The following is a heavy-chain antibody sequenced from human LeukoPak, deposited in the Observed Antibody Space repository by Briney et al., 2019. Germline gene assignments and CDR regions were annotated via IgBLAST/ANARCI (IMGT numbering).Heavy chain of an antibody. Sequence: PGGSLRLSCAASGFTFSSYSMNWVRQAPGKGLEWVSSISSSSSYIYYADSVKGRFTISRDNAKNSLYLQMNSLRAEDTAVYYCARNQRPGRLYGPSDYWGQGTLVTVSS. CDR2: ISSSSSYI. J-gene: IGHJ4*02. V-gene: IGHV3-21*01. D-gene: IGHD4-17*01. CDR1: GFTFSSYS. CDR3: ARNQRPGRLYGPSDY.